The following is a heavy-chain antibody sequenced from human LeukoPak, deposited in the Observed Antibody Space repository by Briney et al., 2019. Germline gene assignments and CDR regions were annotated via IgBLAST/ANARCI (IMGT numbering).Heavy chain of an antibody. CDR1: GYTFTNYG. CDR2: ISAYNGNT. D-gene: IGHD5-24*01. J-gene: IGHJ5*02. CDR3: ARDNSVRDEAWWFNP. Sequence: ASVKVSCKASGYTFTNYGISWVRQAPGQGLECMGWISAYNGNTKYVQKFQGRVTLTRDMSTSTDYLELSSLRSEDTAVYYCARDNSVRDEAWWFNPWGQGTLVTVSS. V-gene: IGHV1-18*01.